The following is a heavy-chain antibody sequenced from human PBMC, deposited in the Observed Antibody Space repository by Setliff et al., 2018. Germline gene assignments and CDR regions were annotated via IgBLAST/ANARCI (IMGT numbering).Heavy chain of an antibody. D-gene: IGHD5-12*01. J-gene: IGHJ4*02. CDR2: MSPVYGIA. CDR3: VRGPEPSVVVAIPFDH. V-gene: IGHV1-18*01. CDR1: GYAFITFG. Sequence: ASVKVSCKTSGYAFITFGMSWVRQAPGQGLEWMGWMSPVYGIANYARKFQGRVTLTADTSTTTAYLELTSLRDDDTAVYYCVRGPEPSVVVAIPFDHWGQGSLVTVSS.